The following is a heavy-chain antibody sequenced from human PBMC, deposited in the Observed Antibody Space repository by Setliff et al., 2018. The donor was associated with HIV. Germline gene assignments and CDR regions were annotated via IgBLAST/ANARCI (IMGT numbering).Heavy chain of an antibody. CDR3: AGGDLYGDYAFSY. CDR1: GYSISSGYY. CDR2: IYHSGST. J-gene: IGHJ4*02. D-gene: IGHD4-17*01. V-gene: IGHV4-38-2*02. Sequence: SETLSLTCTVSGYSISSGYYWGWIRQPPGKGLEWIGSIYHSGSTYYNPSLKSRVTISVDTSNNQFSLKLSSVTAADTAVYYCAGGDLYGDYAFSYWGQGTLVTAPQ.